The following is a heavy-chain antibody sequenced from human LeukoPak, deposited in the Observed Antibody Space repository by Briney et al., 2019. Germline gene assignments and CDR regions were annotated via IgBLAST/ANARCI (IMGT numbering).Heavy chain of an antibody. CDR3: ARVDLSQYYYDSSGYYAFDI. Sequence: SETLSLTCTVSGGSISSYYWSWIRQPAGKGLEWIGRIYYSGSTNYNPSLKSRVTISVDTSKNQFSLKLSSVTAADTAVYYCARVDLSQYYYDSSGYYAFDIWGQGTMVTVSS. D-gene: IGHD3-22*01. J-gene: IGHJ3*02. CDR1: GGSISSYY. CDR2: IYYSGST. V-gene: IGHV4-4*07.